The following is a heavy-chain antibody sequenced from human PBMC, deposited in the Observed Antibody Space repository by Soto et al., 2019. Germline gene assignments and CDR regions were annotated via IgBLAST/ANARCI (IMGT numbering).Heavy chain of an antibody. V-gene: IGHV4-34*01. CDR1: GGSFSGYY. CDR2: INHSGST. D-gene: IGHD3-10*01. J-gene: IGHJ4*02. CDR3: ARRRYYYGSEDDY. Sequence: QVQLQQWGAGLLKPSETLSLTCAVYGGSFSGYYWSWIRQPPGKGLEWIGEINHSGSTNYNPSLKSLLTLSVDTSKNQFSLKLSSVTAADTAVYYCARRRYYYGSEDDYWGQGTLVTVSS.